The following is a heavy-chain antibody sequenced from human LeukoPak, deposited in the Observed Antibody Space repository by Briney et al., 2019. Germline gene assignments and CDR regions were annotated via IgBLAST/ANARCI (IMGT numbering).Heavy chain of an antibody. CDR3: ARGVAAAGTD. J-gene: IGHJ4*02. Sequence: GGSLRLSCAASGFTFSSYSMNWVRQAPGKGLEWVSSISSSSSYIYYADSVKGRFTISRDNAKNSLYLQMNSLRAGDTAVYYCARGVAAAGTDWGQGTLVTVSS. CDR2: ISSSSSYI. V-gene: IGHV3-21*01. D-gene: IGHD6-13*01. CDR1: GFTFSSYS.